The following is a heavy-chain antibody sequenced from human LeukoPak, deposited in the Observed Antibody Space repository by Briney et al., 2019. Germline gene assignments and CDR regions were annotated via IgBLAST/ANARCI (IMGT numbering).Heavy chain of an antibody. CDR1: GGTSSSYA. D-gene: IGHD3-3*01. Sequence: RASVKVSCKASGGTSSSYAISWVRQAPGQGLEWMGGIIPIFGTANYAQKFQGRVTITADESTSTAYMELSSLRSEDTAVYYCARGEWSPFDYWGQGTLVTVSS. CDR2: IIPIFGTA. J-gene: IGHJ4*02. CDR3: ARGEWSPFDY. V-gene: IGHV1-69*13.